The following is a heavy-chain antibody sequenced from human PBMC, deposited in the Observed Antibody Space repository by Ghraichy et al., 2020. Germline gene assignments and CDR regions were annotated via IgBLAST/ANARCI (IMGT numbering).Heavy chain of an antibody. CDR3: SSRGVRWNY. D-gene: IGHD3-10*01. J-gene: IGHJ4*02. V-gene: IGHV4-39*01. Sequence: SETLSLTCTVSGGSISSSSYYWGWMRQPPGKGLEWIGSIYYSGSTYYNPSLKSRVTISADTSKNQFSLKLSSVTAADTAVYYCSSRGVRWNYWGQGTLVTVSS. CDR1: GGSISSSSYY. CDR2: IYYSGST.